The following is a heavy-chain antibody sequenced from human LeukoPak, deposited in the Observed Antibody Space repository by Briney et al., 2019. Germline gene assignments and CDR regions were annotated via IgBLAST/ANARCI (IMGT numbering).Heavy chain of an antibody. CDR2: IYYSGST. D-gene: IGHD3-16*02. V-gene: IGHV4-59*01. J-gene: IGHJ6*03. CDR3: ARVAFGGVIVDYYMDV. Sequence: PSETLSLTCTVSGGSISSYYWSWIRQPPGKGLEWIGYIYYSGSTNYNPSLKSRVTISVDTSKNQFSLKLSSVTAADTAVYYCARVAFGGVIVDYYMDVWGKGTTVTISS. CDR1: GGSISSYY.